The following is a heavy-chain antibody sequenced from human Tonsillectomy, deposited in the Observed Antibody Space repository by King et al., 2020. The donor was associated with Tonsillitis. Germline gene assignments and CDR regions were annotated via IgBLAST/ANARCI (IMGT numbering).Heavy chain of an antibody. CDR2: IHPNGGGT. CDR3: ARGYIWGSY. Sequence: QLVQSGAEVKKPGASVKVSCKTSGYTFTGHYMFWVRQAPGQGLEWMGWIHPNGGGTPYAQKFQSRITMTRDTSIRTAYMELSRLRSDDTAVYYCARGYIWGSYWGQGTLVTVSS. V-gene: IGHV1-2*02. D-gene: IGHD3-16*01. CDR1: GYTFTGHY. J-gene: IGHJ4*02.